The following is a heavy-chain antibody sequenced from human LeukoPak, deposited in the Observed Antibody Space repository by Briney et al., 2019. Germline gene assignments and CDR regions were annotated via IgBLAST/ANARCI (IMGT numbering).Heavy chain of an antibody. J-gene: IGHJ4*02. CDR3: ARESGSYNFDY. V-gene: IGHV3-66*02. CDR2: IYSGGTT. D-gene: IGHD1-26*01. Sequence: GGSLRLSCAASGFTVSSNYMTWVRQALGKGLEWVSFIYSGGTTYYTDSVKGRFTVSTDNSKNTLYLQMNSLRAEDTAVYYCARESGSYNFDYWGQGTLVTVSS. CDR1: GFTVSSNY.